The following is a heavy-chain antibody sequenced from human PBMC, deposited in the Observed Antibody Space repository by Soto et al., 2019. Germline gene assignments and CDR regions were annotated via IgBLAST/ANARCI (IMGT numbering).Heavy chain of an antibody. J-gene: IGHJ5*02. CDR1: GYSISSGYY. CDR3: ATALGAGFTELSENWFDP. Sequence: SETLSLTCAVSGYSISSGYYWGWIRQPPGKGLEWIGSIYHSGSTYYNPSLKSRVTIAVDTSKNQFSLKLSSVTAADTAVYYCATALGAGFTELSENWFDPWGQGTLVTVSS. D-gene: IGHD3-10*01. V-gene: IGHV4-38-2*01. CDR2: IYHSGST.